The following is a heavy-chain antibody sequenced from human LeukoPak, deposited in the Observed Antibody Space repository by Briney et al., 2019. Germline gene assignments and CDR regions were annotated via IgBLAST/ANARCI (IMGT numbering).Heavy chain of an antibody. V-gene: IGHV3-30*02. J-gene: IGHJ4*02. Sequence: PGGSLRLSCAASGFTFSSYGMHWVRQAPGKGLEWVAFIRYDGSNKYYADSVKGRFIISRDNSKNTLYLQMNSLRAEDTAVYYCANNEVGSIAVAGGYWGQGTLVTVSS. CDR1: GFTFSSYG. D-gene: IGHD6-19*01. CDR2: IRYDGSNK. CDR3: ANNEVGSIAVAGGY.